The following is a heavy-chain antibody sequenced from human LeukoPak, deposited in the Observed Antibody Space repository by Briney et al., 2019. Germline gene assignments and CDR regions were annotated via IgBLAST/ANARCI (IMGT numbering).Heavy chain of an antibody. J-gene: IGHJ4*02. CDR2: IYYSGST. Sequence: SETLSLTCTVSGGSISSYYWSWIRQPPGKGLEWIGYIYYSGSTNYNPSLKSRVTISVDTSKNQFSLKLSSVTAADTAVYYCARGNSGPTDYWGQGTLVTVSS. D-gene: IGHD6-19*01. V-gene: IGHV4-59*01. CDR3: ARGNSGPTDY. CDR1: GGSISSYY.